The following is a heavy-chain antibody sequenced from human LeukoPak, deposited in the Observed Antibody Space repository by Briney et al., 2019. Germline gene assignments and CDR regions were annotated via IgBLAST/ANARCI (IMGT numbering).Heavy chain of an antibody. CDR1: GFTFDDYA. D-gene: IGHD3-22*01. V-gene: IGHV3-9*01. CDR3: AKGYYYDSSGYYDY. CDR2: ISWNSGSI. J-gene: IGHJ4*02. Sequence: GGSLRLSCAASGFTFDDYAMHWVRQAPGKGLEWVSGISWNSGSIGYADSVKGRFTISRDNAKNSLYLQMNSLRAEDTALYYCAKGYYYDSSGYYDYWGQGTLVTVSS.